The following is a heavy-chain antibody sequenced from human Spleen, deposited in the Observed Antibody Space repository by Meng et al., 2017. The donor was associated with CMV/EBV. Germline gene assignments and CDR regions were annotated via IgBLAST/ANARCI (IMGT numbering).Heavy chain of an antibody. V-gene: IGHV1-2*02. Sequence: QGQLGQAGAEVKKPGASVTVSCKASGYTFTGYYMHWVRQAPGQGLEWMGWINPNSGGTNYAQKFQGRVTMTRDTSISTAYMELSRLRSDDTAVYYCARESAKGFDFDYWGQGTLVTVSS. CDR3: ARESAKGFDFDY. D-gene: IGHD3-16*01. CDR2: INPNSGGT. CDR1: GYTFTGYY. J-gene: IGHJ4*02.